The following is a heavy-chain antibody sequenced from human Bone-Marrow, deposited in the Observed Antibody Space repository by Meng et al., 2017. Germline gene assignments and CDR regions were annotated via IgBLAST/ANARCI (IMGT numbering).Heavy chain of an antibody. J-gene: IGHJ4*02. CDR2: INPNSGGT. CDR3: ARDPSSSYYFDY. CDR1: GYTFTGYY. V-gene: IGHV1-2*02. D-gene: IGHD6-13*01. Sequence: ASVKVSCKASGYTFTGYYMHWVRQAPGQGLEWMGWINPNSGGTNYAQKFQGRVTVTRDTSISTAYMELSRLRSDDTAVYYCARDPSSSYYFDYWGQGTLVTVSS.